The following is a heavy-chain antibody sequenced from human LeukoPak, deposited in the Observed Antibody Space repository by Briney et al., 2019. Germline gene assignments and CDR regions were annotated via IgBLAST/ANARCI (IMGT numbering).Heavy chain of an antibody. V-gene: IGHV4-34*01. CDR1: GGSFSGYY. Sequence: SETLSLTCAVYGGSFSGYYWSWIRQPPGKGLEWIGKSIHRGSTNYNPSLKSRVTISVDTSKSQFSLKLSSVTAADTAVYYCARGRGARGYCSGGSCYYLHYWGQGTLVTVSS. D-gene: IGHD2-15*01. CDR3: ARGRGARGYCSGGSCYYLHY. J-gene: IGHJ4*02. CDR2: SIHRGST.